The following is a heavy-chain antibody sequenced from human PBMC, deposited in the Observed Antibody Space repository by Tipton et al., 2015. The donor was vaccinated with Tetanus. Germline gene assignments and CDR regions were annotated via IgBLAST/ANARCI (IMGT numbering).Heavy chain of an antibody. J-gene: IGHJ6*02. Sequence: QLVQSGAEVKKPGESLRISCKGSGYSFTKYWINWVRQMPGKGLEWMGRIDPIDSYTDYSPSFQGHVTISADKSISTAFLQWSSLKASDTAMYYCAVINGEAVDEFYYYSGLDVWGQGTTVTVSS. D-gene: IGHD6-19*01. CDR2: IDPIDSYT. V-gene: IGHV5-10-1*01. CDR3: AVINGEAVDEFYYYSGLDV. CDR1: GYSFTKYW.